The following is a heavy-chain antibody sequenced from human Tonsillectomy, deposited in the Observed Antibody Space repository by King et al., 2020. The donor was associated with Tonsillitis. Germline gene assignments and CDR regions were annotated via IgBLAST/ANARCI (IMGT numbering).Heavy chain of an antibody. CDR3: ARETRRVKHYDLWSGSRGFHAFDI. Sequence: QLVQSGAEVKKPGSSVKVSCKASGGTFSSYAISWVRQAPGQGLEWMGGIIPIFGTANYAQKFQGRVTITADESTSTAYMELSSLRSEDTAVYYCARETRRVKHYDLWSGSRGFHAFDIWGQGTMVTVSS. J-gene: IGHJ3*02. CDR2: IIPIFGTA. CDR1: GGTFSSYA. D-gene: IGHD3-3*01. V-gene: IGHV1-69*12.